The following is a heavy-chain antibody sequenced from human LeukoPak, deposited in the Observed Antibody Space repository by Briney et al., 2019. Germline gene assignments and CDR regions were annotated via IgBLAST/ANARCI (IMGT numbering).Heavy chain of an antibody. J-gene: IGHJ4*02. D-gene: IGHD2-2*01. CDR2: IIPIFGTA. V-gene: IGHV1-69*05. CDR1: GGTFSSYA. CDR3: ASVIVVVPAAARFDTEYYFDY. Sequence: SVKVSCKASGGTFSSYAISWVRQAPGQGLEWMGGIIPIFGTANYAQKFQGRVTINTDESTSTAYMEQSTPESEDTAVYYCASVIVVVPAAARFDTEYYFDYWGQGTLVTVSS.